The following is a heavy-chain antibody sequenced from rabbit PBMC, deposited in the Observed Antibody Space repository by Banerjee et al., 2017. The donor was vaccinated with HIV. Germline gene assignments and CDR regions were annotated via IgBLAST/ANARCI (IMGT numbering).Heavy chain of an antibody. J-gene: IGHJ4*01. D-gene: IGHD6-1*01. V-gene: IGHV1S40*01. CDR3: ARDDGSYDYIDVCFNL. Sequence: QQLVESGGGLVKPGASLTLTCTASGFSFSSSYDMCWVRQAPGKGLEWIGCIYTGNANTYYASWAKGRFTISKTSSTTVTLQMTSRTAADTAAYFCARDDGSYDYIDVCFNLWGPGTLVTVS. CDR2: IYTGNANT. CDR1: GFSFSSSYD.